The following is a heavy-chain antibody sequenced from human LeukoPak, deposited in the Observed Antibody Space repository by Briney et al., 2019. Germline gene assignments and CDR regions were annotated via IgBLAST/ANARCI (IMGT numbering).Heavy chain of an antibody. Sequence: GSSVKVSCKASGGTFSMYAISWVRQAPGQGLEWMGRIIPILSMANYAQKFQGRATITADKSTSTAYIELSSLRSEDTAVYYCAREEYTYGDAFDIWGQGTMVTVAS. CDR1: GGTFSMYA. D-gene: IGHD1-1*01. CDR2: IIPILSMA. V-gene: IGHV1-69*04. J-gene: IGHJ3*02. CDR3: AREEYTYGDAFDI.